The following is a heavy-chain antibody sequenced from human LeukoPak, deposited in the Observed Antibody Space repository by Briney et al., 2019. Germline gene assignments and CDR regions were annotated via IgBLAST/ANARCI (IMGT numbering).Heavy chain of an antibody. J-gene: IGHJ3*02. CDR3: ATVQSSGYYYDSSGISGAFDI. V-gene: IGHV1-24*01. CDR1: GYTLTELS. CDR2: FDPEDGET. Sequence: ASVKLSCKVTGYTLTELSMHWVRQAPGKGLEWMGGFDPEDGETIYAQKFQGRVTMTEDTSTDTAYMELSSLRSEDTAVYYCATVQSSGYYYDSSGISGAFDIWGQGTMDTVSS. D-gene: IGHD3-22*01.